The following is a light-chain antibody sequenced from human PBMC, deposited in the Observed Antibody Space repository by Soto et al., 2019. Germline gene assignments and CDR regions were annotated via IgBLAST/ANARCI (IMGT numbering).Light chain of an antibody. CDR1: SSDVGGYNY. CDR3: CSYGGSFYV. CDR2: DVN. V-gene: IGLV2-11*01. J-gene: IGLJ1*01. Sequence: QSVLTQPHSVSGSPGQSVAISCSGTSSDVGGYNYVSWYQQHPGKAPKLIIFDVNKRPSGVPDRFSGSKSGSTASLTISGLQAEDEADYYCCSYGGSFYVVGTGTRSPX.